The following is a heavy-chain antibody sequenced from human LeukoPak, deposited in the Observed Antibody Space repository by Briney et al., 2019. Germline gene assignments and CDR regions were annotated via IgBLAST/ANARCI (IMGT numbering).Heavy chain of an antibody. CDR2: MNPQSGDT. V-gene: IGHV1-8*02. J-gene: IGHJ5*02. Sequence: ASVKVSCKASGYTFTSYAMNWVRQATGQGLEWMGWMNPQSGDTDYAQKFQGRVTMTRSPSITTAYMELTSLTYEDTAVYYCARVPRRGDQFDPWGQGTLVTVSS. D-gene: IGHD3-10*01. CDR1: GYTFTSYA. CDR3: ARVPRRGDQFDP.